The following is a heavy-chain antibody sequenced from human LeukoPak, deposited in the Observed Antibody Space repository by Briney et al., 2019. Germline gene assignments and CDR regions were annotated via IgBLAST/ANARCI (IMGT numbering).Heavy chain of an antibody. D-gene: IGHD5-12*01. CDR2: IYTSGST. CDR3: ARDSRRGYSGYDRAFDI. CDR1: GGSISSYY. Sequence: TPSETLSPTCTVSGGSISSYYWSWIRQPAGKGLEWIGRIYTSGSTNYNPSLKSRVTMSVDTSKNQFSLKLSSVTAADTAVYYCARDSRRGYSGYDRAFDIWGQGTMVTVSS. V-gene: IGHV4-4*07. J-gene: IGHJ3*02.